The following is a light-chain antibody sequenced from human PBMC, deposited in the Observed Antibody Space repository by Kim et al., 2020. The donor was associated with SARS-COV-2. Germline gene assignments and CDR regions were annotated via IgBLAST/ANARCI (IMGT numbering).Light chain of an antibody. Sequence: ESVGDRVTIACRASQDIRNDLGWYQQNPGRANKRLIYGASSLQSGVPSRFSGSGSGTEFTLTISSVQPEDFATYFCLQHSTYPITFGQGTRLEI. J-gene: IGKJ5*01. CDR1: QDIRND. V-gene: IGKV1-17*01. CDR3: LQHSTYPIT. CDR2: GAS.